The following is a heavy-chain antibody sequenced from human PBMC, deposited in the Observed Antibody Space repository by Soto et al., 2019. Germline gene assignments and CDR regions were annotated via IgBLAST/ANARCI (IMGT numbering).Heavy chain of an antibody. CDR3: ARESCSGGRCYHLDP. D-gene: IGHD2-15*01. CDR1: GGSISSYY. CDR2: IYYSGST. V-gene: IGHV4-59*01. J-gene: IGHJ5*02. Sequence: SETLSLTCTVSGGSISSYYWSWIRQPPGKGLEWIGYIYYSGSTNYNPSLKSRVTISVDTSKNQFSLKLSSVTAADTAVYYCARESCSGGRCYHLDPWGQGTLVTVSS.